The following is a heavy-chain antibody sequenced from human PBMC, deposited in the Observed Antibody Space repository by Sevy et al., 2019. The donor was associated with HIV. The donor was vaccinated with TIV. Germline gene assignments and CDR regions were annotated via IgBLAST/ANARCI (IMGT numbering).Heavy chain of an antibody. CDR2: LSFGCGEI. Sequence: GESLKISCAASGFTFSKYSMSWVRQPPGKGLERVSTLSFGCGEINHADSVKGRFTISRDNSKNSLYLQMNNLRAEDTAVYYCAREGCTKPHDYWGQGTLVTVSS. V-gene: IGHV3-23*01. CDR1: GFTFSKYS. CDR3: AREGCTKPHDY. J-gene: IGHJ4*02. D-gene: IGHD2-8*01.